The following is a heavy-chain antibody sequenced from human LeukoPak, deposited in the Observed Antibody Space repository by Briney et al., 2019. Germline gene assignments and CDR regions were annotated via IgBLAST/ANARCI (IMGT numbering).Heavy chain of an antibody. D-gene: IGHD2-2*01. CDR1: GYTFTGYY. V-gene: IGHV1-2*02. Sequence: GASVKVSCKASGYTFTGYYMHWVRQAPGQGLEWMGWINPNSGGTNYAQKFQGRVTMTRDTSISTAYMELSRLRSDDTAVYYCARGDIVVVPAASQAFDIWGQGTMVTVSS. CDR3: ARGDIVVVPAASQAFDI. CDR2: INPNSGGT. J-gene: IGHJ3*02.